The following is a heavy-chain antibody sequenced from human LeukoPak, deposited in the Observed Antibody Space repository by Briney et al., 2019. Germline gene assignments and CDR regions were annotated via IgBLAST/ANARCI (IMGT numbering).Heavy chain of an antibody. J-gene: IGHJ4*02. CDR3: ARGPPYCSSTRCRD. Sequence: SQTLSLTCAISGDSVSSNSAAWNWIRQSPSRGLEWLGRTYYRSKWYNDYAVSVKSRITINPDTSKYQFSLQLNSVTPEDTAVYYCARGPPYCSSTRCRDWGQGTLVTVSS. D-gene: IGHD2-2*01. V-gene: IGHV6-1*01. CDR2: TYYRSKWYN. CDR1: GDSVSSNSAA.